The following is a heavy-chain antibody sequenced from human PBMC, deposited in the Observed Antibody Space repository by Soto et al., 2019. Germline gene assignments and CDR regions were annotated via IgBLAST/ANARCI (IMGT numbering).Heavy chain of an antibody. Sequence: PSETLSLTCTVSGGSISSSGCYWGWIRQPPGKGLEWIGSIYYSGSTYYNPSLKSRVTISVDTSKNQFSLKLSSVTAADTAVYYCARQDSSGYSAFDIWGQGTMLTVSS. J-gene: IGHJ3*02. CDR3: ARQDSSGYSAFDI. V-gene: IGHV4-39*01. CDR1: GGSISSSGCY. CDR2: IYYSGST. D-gene: IGHD3-22*01.